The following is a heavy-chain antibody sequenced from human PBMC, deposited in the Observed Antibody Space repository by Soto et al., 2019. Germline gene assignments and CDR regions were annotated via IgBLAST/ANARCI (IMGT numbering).Heavy chain of an antibody. V-gene: IGHV4-34*01. J-gene: IGHJ4*02. CDR3: ARGSGIVALPGELEDVKYDY. Sequence: QVQLQQWGAGLGKPSETLSLSCAVYGQSFSGHSWAWIRQPPGKGLEWIGEINESGSTYYNPSLKSRVTISTDTSKNQFSLKLSSVSAADTAAYFCARGSGIVALPGELEDVKYDYWGQGTLVNVSS. CDR2: INESGST. D-gene: IGHD1-1*01. CDR1: GQSFSGHS.